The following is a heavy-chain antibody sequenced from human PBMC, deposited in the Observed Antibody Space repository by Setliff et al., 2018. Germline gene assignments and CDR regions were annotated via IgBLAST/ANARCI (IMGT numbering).Heavy chain of an antibody. CDR2: ISYDGSNQ. D-gene: IGHD5-12*01. J-gene: IGHJ6*03. Sequence: GGSLRLSCAASGFTFGSHAMHWVRQAPGKGLEWVAVISYDGSNQYYADSVKGRFTISRDNSKNSLYLHMNSLRAEDTAVYYCTRARDIAPTYYYMDVWGKGTTVTVSS. V-gene: IGHV3-30*07. CDR3: TRARDIAPTYYYMDV. CDR1: GFTFGSHA.